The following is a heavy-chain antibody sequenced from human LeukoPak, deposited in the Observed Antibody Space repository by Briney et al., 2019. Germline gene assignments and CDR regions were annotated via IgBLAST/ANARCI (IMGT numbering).Heavy chain of an antibody. D-gene: IGHD3-22*01. CDR1: GFTSSRYT. V-gene: IGHV3-21*04. CDR2: ISDSSTYI. Sequence: KPGGSLRLSCAASGFTSSRYTMHWVRQAPGEGLEWVSSISDSSTYIYYADSVKGRFTTSRDNANNTLHLQMNSLRVEDTAVYFCARDPQYYFDSSGFDYWGQGVFVTVSS. CDR3: ARDPQYYFDSSGFDY. J-gene: IGHJ4*02.